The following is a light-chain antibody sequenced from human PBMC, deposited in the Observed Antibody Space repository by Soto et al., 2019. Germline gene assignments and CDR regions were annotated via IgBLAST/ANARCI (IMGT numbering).Light chain of an antibody. CDR2: SNN. Sequence: QSVLTQPPSASGTTGQKVFISCSGRSSNIGGTNYAYWYQQLPGSAPKLLMHSNNLRPSGVPERISGSKFGTAASLAISGLRSEDEAVYYCASWDDRLGAVIFGGGTKLTVL. CDR1: SSNIGGTNY. J-gene: IGLJ2*01. CDR3: ASWDDRLGAVI. V-gene: IGLV1-47*02.